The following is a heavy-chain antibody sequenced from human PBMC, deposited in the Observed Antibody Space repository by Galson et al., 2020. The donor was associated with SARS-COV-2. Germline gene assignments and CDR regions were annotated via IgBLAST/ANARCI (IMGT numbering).Heavy chain of an antibody. Sequence: SETLSLTCTVSGGPISNDYRSWIRQSPGKGLEWIGPIYYPGNTNYNPSLGSRITMSVDTSKNQFSLRLSSVTAADTAVYYCATASGGYDFYWSFFSGLDVWGQGTTVTVSS. V-gene: IGHV4-59*01. CDR2: IYYPGNT. CDR1: GGPISNDY. D-gene: IGHD5-12*01. CDR3: ATASGGYDFYWSFFSGLDV. J-gene: IGHJ6*02.